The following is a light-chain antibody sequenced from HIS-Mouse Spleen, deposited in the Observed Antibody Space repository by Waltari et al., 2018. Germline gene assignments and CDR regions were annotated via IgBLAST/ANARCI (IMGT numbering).Light chain of an antibody. CDR3: SSYTSSIPYV. J-gene: IGLJ1*01. V-gene: IGLV2-14*03. CDR1: SSDGGGYYF. CDR2: DVS. Sequence: QSALTPPASVAASPGQSITTSCTATSSDGGGYYFVSWYQQPPDTATHLINYDVSNRPSGFSHRFSGSKSGNTASLTISGLPAEDEADYYCSSYTSSIPYVFGTGTKVTVL.